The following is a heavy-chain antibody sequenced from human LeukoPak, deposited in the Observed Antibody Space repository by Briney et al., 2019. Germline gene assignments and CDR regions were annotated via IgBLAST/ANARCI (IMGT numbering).Heavy chain of an antibody. V-gene: IGHV3-74*01. CDR2: ISGNGTDT. CDR3: ASGDANNHNRPGVPDS. Sequence: PGGALRVSRAASGFNFGDYWMLSVRPGPGKGLVWVSRISGNGTDTRYADSVKGRSTVSRDNTRSTLFLHLNSLRAEDTAVYYCASGDANNHNRPGVPDSWGQGTLVTVSS. J-gene: IGHJ5*01. D-gene: IGHD5-24*01. CDR1: GFNFGDYW.